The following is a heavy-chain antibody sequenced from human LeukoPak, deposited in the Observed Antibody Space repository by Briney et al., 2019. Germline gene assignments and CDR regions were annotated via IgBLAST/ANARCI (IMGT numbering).Heavy chain of an antibody. V-gene: IGHV1-2*02. D-gene: IGHD6-25*01. J-gene: IGHJ4*02. CDR3: AIDRRGYDY. Sequence: ASVKVSCKASGGTFSSYAISWVRQAPGQGLEWMGWINPNSGGTNYAQKFQGRVTMTRDTSISTAYMELSRLRSDDTAVYYCAIDRRGYDYWGQGTLVTVSS. CDR2: INPNSGGT. CDR1: GGTFSSYA.